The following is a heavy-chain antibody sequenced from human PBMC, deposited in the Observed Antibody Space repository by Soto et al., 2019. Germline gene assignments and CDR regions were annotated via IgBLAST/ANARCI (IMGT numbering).Heavy chain of an antibody. D-gene: IGHD3-22*01. Sequence: EVLLVESGGGLIQPGGSLRLSCAASGFTVSSNYMSWVRQAPGKGLEWDSVIYSGGSTYYADSVKGRFTISRDNSKNSLYLQMNSLRAEDTAVYYCARDRVESGYPEYFQHWGQGTLVTVSS. V-gene: IGHV3-53*01. CDR3: ARDRVESGYPEYFQH. CDR1: GFTVSSNY. J-gene: IGHJ1*01. CDR2: IYSGGST.